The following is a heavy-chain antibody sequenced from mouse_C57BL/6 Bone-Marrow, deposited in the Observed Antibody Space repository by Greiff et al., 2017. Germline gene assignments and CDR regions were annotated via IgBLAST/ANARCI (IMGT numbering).Heavy chain of an antibody. Sequence: DVHLVESGGGLVKPGGSLKLSCAASGFTFSSYTMSWVRQTPEKRLEWVATISGGGGNTYYPDRVKGRFTIARDTAKNTLYLQMSSLRSEDTALYYCARRYVDVWGTGTTVTVSS. V-gene: IGHV5-9*01. CDR2: ISGGGGNT. CDR1: GFTFSSYT. CDR3: ARRYVDV. J-gene: IGHJ1*03.